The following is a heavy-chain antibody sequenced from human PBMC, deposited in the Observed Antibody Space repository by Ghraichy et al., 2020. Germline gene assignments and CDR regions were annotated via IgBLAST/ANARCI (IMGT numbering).Heavy chain of an antibody. J-gene: IGHJ4*02. CDR2: INTGTGGT. CDR1: GYKLSDYY. D-gene: IGHD2/OR15-2a*01. CDR3: AVLISSVVSVDF. V-gene: IGHV1-2*06. Sequence: ASVNVSCKASGYKLSDYYLFWLRQAPGQGPEWLGRINTGTGGTNYAQKFQARVTMTRDPSINTAYLELSGLTSDDSAVYYCAVLISSVVSVDFWGQGTRVTVSS.